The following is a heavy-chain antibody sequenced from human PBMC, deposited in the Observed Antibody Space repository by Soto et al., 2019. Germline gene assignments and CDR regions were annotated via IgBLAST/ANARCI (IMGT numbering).Heavy chain of an antibody. CDR2: ISGSGGST. V-gene: IGHV3-23*01. D-gene: IGHD2-15*01. Sequence: GGSLGLSCAASGFSLSSYAMSWVRRAPGKGLEWVSAISGSGGSTYYADSVKGRFTISRDNSKNTLYLQMNSLRAEDTAVYYCAKDVVVAATLVCFNYWAQGTLVTVSS. CDR1: GFSLSSYA. CDR3: AKDVVVAATLVCFNY. J-gene: IGHJ4*02.